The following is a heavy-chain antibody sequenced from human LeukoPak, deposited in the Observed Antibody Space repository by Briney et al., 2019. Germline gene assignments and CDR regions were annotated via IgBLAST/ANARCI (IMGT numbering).Heavy chain of an antibody. CDR2: IYYSGTT. D-gene: IGHD1-26*01. CDR3: ARRTSYYTTDF. Sequence: SETLSLTCTVSGGSISSYYWSWIRQPPGEGLEWIGHIYYSGTTNYNPSLKSRVTISVDTSKNQFSLKLSSVTAADTAVYYCARRTSYYTTDFWGQGTLATVSS. J-gene: IGHJ4*02. V-gene: IGHV4-59*08. CDR1: GGSISSYY.